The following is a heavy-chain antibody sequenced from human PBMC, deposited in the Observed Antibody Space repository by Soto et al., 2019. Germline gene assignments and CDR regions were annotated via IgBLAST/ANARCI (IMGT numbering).Heavy chain of an antibody. D-gene: IGHD6-13*01. CDR3: ARDLGIAAWFLIYFDI. J-gene: IGHJ3*02. CDR1: GGSVSSGSYY. Sequence: PLDTVSLTCTVSGGSVSSGSYYWSWIRQPPGKGLEWIGYIYYSGSTNYNPSLKSRVTISVDTSKNQFSLKLSSVTAADTAVYYCARDLGIAAWFLIYFDIWGQGTMLTVS. V-gene: IGHV4-61*01. CDR2: IYYSGST.